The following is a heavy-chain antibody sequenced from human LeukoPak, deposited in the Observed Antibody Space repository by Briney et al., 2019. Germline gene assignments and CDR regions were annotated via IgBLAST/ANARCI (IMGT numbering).Heavy chain of an antibody. CDR3: ASRIAAAAPSDY. D-gene: IGHD6-13*01. J-gene: IGHJ4*02. V-gene: IGHV4-34*01. CDR2: INHSGST. CDR1: GGSFSGYY. Sequence: SETLSLTCAVHGGSFSGYYWSWIRQPPGKGLEWIGEINHSGSTNYNPSLKSRVTISVDTSKNQFSLKLSSVTAADTAVYYCASRIAAAAPSDYWGQGTLVTVSS.